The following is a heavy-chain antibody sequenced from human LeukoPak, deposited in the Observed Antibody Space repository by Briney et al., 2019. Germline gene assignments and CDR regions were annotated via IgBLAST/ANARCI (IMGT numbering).Heavy chain of an antibody. Sequence: SETLSLTCSASGGSIFSSNYYWGWIRQPPGKGLEWIGSIYQSGSGSSYYNPSLKSRVTIFGDTSKNQFFLRLSSVTAADTAVYYCASTLRFLPYRRFDYWGQGTLVTVPS. D-gene: IGHD3-3*01. CDR2: IYQSGSGSS. J-gene: IGHJ4*02. CDR3: ASTLRFLPYRRFDY. CDR1: GGSIFSSNYY. V-gene: IGHV4-39*01.